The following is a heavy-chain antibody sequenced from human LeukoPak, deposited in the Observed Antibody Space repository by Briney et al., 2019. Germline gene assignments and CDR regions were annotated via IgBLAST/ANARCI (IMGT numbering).Heavy chain of an antibody. CDR3: AREFTDGGSSHRWFDP. CDR1: GGTFSSYA. V-gene: IGHV1-69*04. J-gene: IGHJ5*02. Sequence: APVKVSCKASGGTFSSYAISWVRQAPGQGLEWMGRIIPILGIANYAQKLQGRVTMTTDTSTGTAYMELRSLRSDDTAVYYCAREFTDGGSSHRWFDPWGQGTLVTVSS. CDR2: IIPILGIA. D-gene: IGHD2-15*01.